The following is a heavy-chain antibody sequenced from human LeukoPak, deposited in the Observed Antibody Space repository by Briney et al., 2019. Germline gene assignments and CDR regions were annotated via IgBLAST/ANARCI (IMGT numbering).Heavy chain of an antibody. V-gene: IGHV3-21*01. D-gene: IGHD6-6*01. J-gene: IGHJ5*02. Sequence: TTGGSLRLSCAASGFTFSSYSMNWVRQAPGKGLEWVSSVSSSSSYIYYADSVKGRFTISRDNAKNSLYLQMNSLRAEDTAVYYCARDRVAARPTVRKPFDPWGQGTLVTVSS. CDR2: VSSSSSYI. CDR1: GFTFSSYS. CDR3: ARDRVAARPTVRKPFDP.